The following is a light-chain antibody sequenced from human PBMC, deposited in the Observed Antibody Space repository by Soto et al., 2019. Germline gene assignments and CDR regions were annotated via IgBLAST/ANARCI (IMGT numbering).Light chain of an antibody. V-gene: IGLV1-40*01. CDR3: QSYDSSLSAWV. CDR2: GNT. Sequence: QSVLTQPPSVSGAPGQRVTFSCTGGSSNIGAGYEVHWYQQLPGTAPKLLIYGNTNRPSGVPDRFSGSKSGTSASLAITGLQAEDEADYYCQSYDSSLSAWVFGGGTKLTVL. J-gene: IGLJ3*02. CDR1: SSNIGAGYE.